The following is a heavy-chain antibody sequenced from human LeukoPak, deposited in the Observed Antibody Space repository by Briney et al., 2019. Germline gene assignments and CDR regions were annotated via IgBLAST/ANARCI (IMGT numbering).Heavy chain of an antibody. Sequence: GGSLRLSCGASGFTFSSYSMNWVRQAPGKGLEWVSYISSSSSTIYYADSVKGRFTISRDNAKNSLYLQMNSLRAEDTAVYYCARGSKRFLEWLLYFDYWGQGTLVTVSS. CDR1: GFTFSSYS. CDR3: ARGSKRFLEWLLYFDY. D-gene: IGHD3-3*01. J-gene: IGHJ4*02. CDR2: ISSSSSTI. V-gene: IGHV3-48*01.